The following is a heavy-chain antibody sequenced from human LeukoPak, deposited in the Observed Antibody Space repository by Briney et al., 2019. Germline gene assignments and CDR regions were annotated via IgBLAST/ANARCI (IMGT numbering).Heavy chain of an antibody. CDR1: GFTFSSYA. V-gene: IGHV3-21*01. J-gene: IGHJ6*02. CDR3: ARDRIAAGGFGMDV. D-gene: IGHD6-13*01. CDR2: ISSSSSYI. Sequence: GGSLRLSCAASGFTFSSYAMSWVRQAPGKGLEWVSSISSSSSYIYYADSVKGRFTISRDNAKNSLYLQMNSLRAEDTAVYYCARDRIAAGGFGMDVWGQGTTVTVSS.